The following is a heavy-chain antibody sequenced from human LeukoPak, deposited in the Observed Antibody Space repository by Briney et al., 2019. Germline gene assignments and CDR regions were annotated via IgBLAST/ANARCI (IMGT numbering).Heavy chain of an antibody. CDR1: GGSISSAYW. D-gene: IGHD6-13*01. CDR3: ARVEVIAAAGNTFDI. J-gene: IGHJ3*02. V-gene: IGHV4-4*02. CDR2: IFHSGST. Sequence: SGTLSLTCAVSGGSISSAYWWSWVRQPPGKGLEWIGEIFHSGSTNYNPSLKSRVTISVDKSKNQFSLKLSSVTAADTALYYCARVEVIAAAGNTFDIWGQGTMVTVSS.